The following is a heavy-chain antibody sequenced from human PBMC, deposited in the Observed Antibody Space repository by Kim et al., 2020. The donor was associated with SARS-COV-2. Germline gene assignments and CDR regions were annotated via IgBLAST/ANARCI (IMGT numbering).Heavy chain of an antibody. V-gene: IGHV1-3*01. CDR3: ARDITMVRGPSLPDY. J-gene: IGHJ4*02. Sequence: QKFQGRVTITRDTSASTAYMELSSLRSEDTAVYYCARDITMVRGPSLPDYWGQGTLVTVSS. D-gene: IGHD3-10*01.